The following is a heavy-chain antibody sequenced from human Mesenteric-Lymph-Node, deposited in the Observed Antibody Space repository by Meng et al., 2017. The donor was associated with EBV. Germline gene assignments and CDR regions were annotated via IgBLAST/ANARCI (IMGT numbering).Heavy chain of an antibody. J-gene: IGHJ6*02. V-gene: IGHV5-51*01. Sequence: SGYSFTNFWIGWVRQMPGKGLEWMGIIYPGDSDTRYSPSFQGQVTISADTSVSTAYLQWSSLKASDTAMYYCARQTGYYPHYYGMNVWGQGTTVTVSS. CDR3: ARQTGYYPHYYGMNV. CDR2: IYPGDSDT. CDR1: GYSFTNFW. D-gene: IGHD3-9*01.